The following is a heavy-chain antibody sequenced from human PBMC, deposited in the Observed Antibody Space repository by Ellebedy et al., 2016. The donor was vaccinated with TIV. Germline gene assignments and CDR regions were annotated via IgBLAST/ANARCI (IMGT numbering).Heavy chain of an antibody. CDR3: AKIPSSSWFSGYFDY. J-gene: IGHJ4*02. CDR2: ISASGGLR. CDR1: GFTFSSYA. Sequence: GESLKISXAVSGFTFSSYAMSWVRQAPGKGLEWVSTISASGGLRYYADSVKGRFTISRDNSKDTLYLQMNSLRAEDTALYYCAKIPSSSWFSGYFDYWGQGTLVTVSS. D-gene: IGHD6-13*01. V-gene: IGHV3-23*01.